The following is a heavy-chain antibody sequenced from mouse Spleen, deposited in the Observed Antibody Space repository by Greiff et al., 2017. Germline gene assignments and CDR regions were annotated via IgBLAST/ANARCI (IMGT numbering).Heavy chain of an antibody. CDR1: GYTFTSYY. J-gene: IGHJ2*01. CDR3: TRLLWRYFDY. D-gene: IGHD1-1*02. V-gene: IGHV1S81*02. CDR2: INPSNGGT. Sequence: QVQLQQSGAELVKPGASVKLSCKASGYTFTSYYMYWVKQRPGQGLEWIGEINPSNGGTNFNEKFKSKATLTVDKSSSTAYMQLSSLTSEDSAVYYCTRLLWRYFDYWGQGTTLTVSS.